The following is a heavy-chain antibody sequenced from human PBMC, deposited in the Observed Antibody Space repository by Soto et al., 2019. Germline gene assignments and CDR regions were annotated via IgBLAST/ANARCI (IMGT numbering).Heavy chain of an antibody. Sequence: SLSLSFAASVFTFENHAMHWVRQVAGKGLEWVAGINWNSDKIGYADSVKGRFTISRDNAKNSLYLQVNSLRPEDTALDFCAKDSGRSWSESLRYWGHGTLVTVS. CDR2: INWNSDKI. J-gene: IGHJ1*01. V-gene: IGHV3-9*01. CDR3: AKDSGRSWSESLRY. CDR1: VFTFENHA. D-gene: IGHD6-13*01.